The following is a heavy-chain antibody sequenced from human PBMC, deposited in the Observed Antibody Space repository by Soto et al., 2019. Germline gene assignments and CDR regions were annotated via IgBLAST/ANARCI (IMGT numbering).Heavy chain of an antibody. D-gene: IGHD6-19*01. CDR1: GYSFTSYW. J-gene: IGHJ6*02. CDR3: ARHAGHIAEAGDYYYYGMDV. CDR2: IYPGDSDT. V-gene: IGHV5-51*01. Sequence: PGESLKISCKGSGYSFTSYWIGWVRQMPGKGLEWMGIIYPGDSDTRYSPSFQGQVTISADKSISTAYLQWSSLKASDTAMYYCARHAGHIAEAGDYYYYGMDVWGQGTTVTVSS.